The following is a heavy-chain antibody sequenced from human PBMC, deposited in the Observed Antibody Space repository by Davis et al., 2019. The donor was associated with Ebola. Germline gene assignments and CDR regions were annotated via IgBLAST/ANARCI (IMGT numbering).Heavy chain of an antibody. CDR2: ISYSGST. V-gene: IGHV4-59*12. CDR3: ARGGYRGYGMDV. D-gene: IGHD6-25*01. Sequence: MPSETLSLTCSVPGCSINSNPCRWIRMLQGKGLEWIGYISYSGSTNYNPSLKSRITISLDAPKDQFYLKLSSVNAADTAVYYCARGGYRGYGMDVWGQGSTVTVSS. J-gene: IGHJ6*02. CDR1: GCSINSNP.